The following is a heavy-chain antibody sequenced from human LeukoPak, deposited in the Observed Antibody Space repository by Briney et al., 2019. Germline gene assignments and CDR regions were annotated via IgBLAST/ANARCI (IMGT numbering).Heavy chain of an antibody. V-gene: IGHV4-59*07. J-gene: IGHJ4*02. CDR3: ARGGGTLDY. CDR2: IYDSGKT. CDR1: GDSISRLY. Sequence: NSSDTQSLICTLSGDSISRLYWRWIRQPTGEGLEWIGYIYDSGKTHYNAPLISRVTLSVQTSKHQFSLKLTSVTRAYTAVYDCARGGGTLDYWGQGTLVTVSS. D-gene: IGHD3-16*01.